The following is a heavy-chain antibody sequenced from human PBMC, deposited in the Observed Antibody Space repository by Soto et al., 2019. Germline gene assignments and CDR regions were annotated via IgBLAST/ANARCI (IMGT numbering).Heavy chain of an antibody. Sequence: GGSLRLSCAASGFTFSSYAMSWVRQAPGKGLEWVSAISGSGGSTYYADSVKGRFTISRDNSKNTLYLKMNNLRAEDTAVYYCAKELTYDILTGSDYWGQGTLVTVSS. V-gene: IGHV3-23*01. CDR2: ISGSGGST. CDR1: GFTFSSYA. CDR3: AKELTYDILTGSDY. D-gene: IGHD3-9*01. J-gene: IGHJ4*02.